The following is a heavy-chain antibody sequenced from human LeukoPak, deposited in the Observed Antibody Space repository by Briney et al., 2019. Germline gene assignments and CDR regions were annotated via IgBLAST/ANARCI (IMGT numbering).Heavy chain of an antibody. V-gene: IGHV3-7*01. Sequence: PGGSLRLSCVASGFTFGKYWMSWVRQAPGKGLEWVANIKLDGNEKNYVDSVKGRFTISRDNAKNSLYLQMNSLRAEDTAVYYCAREAQRWYGYYYYGMDVWGQGTTVTVSS. CDR1: GFTFGKYW. CDR3: AREAQRWYGYYYYGMDV. CDR2: IKLDGNEK. D-gene: IGHD6-13*01. J-gene: IGHJ6*02.